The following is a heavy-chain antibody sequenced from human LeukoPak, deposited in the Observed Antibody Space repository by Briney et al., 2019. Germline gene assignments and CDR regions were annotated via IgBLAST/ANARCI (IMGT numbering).Heavy chain of an antibody. D-gene: IGHD3-22*01. CDR3: TRVTYYYDNSGYFHFDF. J-gene: IGHJ4*02. V-gene: IGHV3-49*04. CDR2: IRRKAHGGTT. CDR1: GFTFGDYA. Sequence: SLRLSCTTSGFTFGDYAMSWVRQAPGKGLEWVSFIRRKAHGGTTEYAASVKGRFSSSRDDSKSIAYLQMNSLKTEDTAVYFCTRVTYYYDNSGYFHFDFWGQGSLVTVSS.